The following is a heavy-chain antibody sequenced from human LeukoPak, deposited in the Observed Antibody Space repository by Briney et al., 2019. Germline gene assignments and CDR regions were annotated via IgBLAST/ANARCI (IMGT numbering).Heavy chain of an antibody. J-gene: IGHJ3*02. CDR3: ARDLPRISASGLAAFDI. D-gene: IGHD3-10*01. Sequence: SETLSLTCTVSGGSISSYYWSWIRQPPGKGLEWIGYIYYSGSTNYNPSLKSRVTISVDTSKNQFSLKLSSVTAADTAVYYCARDLPRISASGLAAFDIWGQGTMVTVSS. CDR1: GGSISSYY. CDR2: IYYSGST. V-gene: IGHV4-59*12.